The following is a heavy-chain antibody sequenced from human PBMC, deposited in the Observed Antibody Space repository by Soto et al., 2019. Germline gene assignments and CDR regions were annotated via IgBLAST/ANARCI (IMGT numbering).Heavy chain of an antibody. CDR2: IVVGSGTT. CDR3: AADLGAPYYDILTGLPFDL. V-gene: IGHV1-58*01. J-gene: IGHJ3*01. D-gene: IGHD3-9*01. Sequence: SVKSSCKAPGFTFTSSAAQWVRQARGQPLPWIGCIVVGSGTTNYAQKFPERVTITRATSTSTAYMELSSLRSEDTAVYYCAADLGAPYYDILTGLPFDLWAQGTMLAASS. CDR1: GFTFTSSA.